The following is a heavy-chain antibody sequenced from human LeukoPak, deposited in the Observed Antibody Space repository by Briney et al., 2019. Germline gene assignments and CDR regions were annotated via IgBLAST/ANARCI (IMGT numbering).Heavy chain of an antibody. CDR3: ARVSYYDSSGYYNDY. CDR1: GGSISTYY. Sequence: PSETLSLTCTVSGGSISTYYWSWIQQPLGKVLEWIGYIYYTGSTNYNPSLKSRVTISVDTSKNQFSLKLTSVTAADTGVYYCARVSYYDSSGYYNDYWGQGTLVTVSS. V-gene: IGHV4-59*01. CDR2: IYYTGST. D-gene: IGHD3-22*01. J-gene: IGHJ4*02.